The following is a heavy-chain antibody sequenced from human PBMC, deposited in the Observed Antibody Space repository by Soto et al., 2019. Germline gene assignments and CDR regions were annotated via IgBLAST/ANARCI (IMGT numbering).Heavy chain of an antibody. Sequence: QVQLVESGGGLVKPGGSLRLSCAASGFTFSDYYMSWIRQAPGKGLEWISYISSSSRYTNYADSVKVRFTISRDNAKNSLYLQMNSLGAEDTAVYYCARRDVDSSGYYLDYWGQGTVVTVSS. CDR2: ISSSSRYT. CDR3: ARRDVDSSGYYLDY. J-gene: IGHJ4*02. D-gene: IGHD3-22*01. CDR1: GFTFSDYY. V-gene: IGHV3-11*05.